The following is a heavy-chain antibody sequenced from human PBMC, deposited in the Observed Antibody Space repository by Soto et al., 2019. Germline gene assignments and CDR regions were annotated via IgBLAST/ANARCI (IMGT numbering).Heavy chain of an antibody. CDR1: GGSISCREYY. CDR2: IYDSGST. V-gene: IGHV4-30-4*01. CDR3: ATRPSYYDSSGYFFDN. J-gene: IGHJ4*02. D-gene: IGHD3-22*01. Sequence: QVQVQESGPGLVKPSQTLSLTCTVSGGSISCREYYWNWISQPPGKGLEWIGYIYDSGSTYYNPSLKSRVTISVDTSKNQFSLKLGSVTAADTAVYYCATRPSYYDSSGYFFDNWGQGILVTVSS.